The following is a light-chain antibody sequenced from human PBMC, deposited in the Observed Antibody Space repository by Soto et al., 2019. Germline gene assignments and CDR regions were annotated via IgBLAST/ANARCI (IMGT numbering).Light chain of an antibody. CDR1: SSDAGGYNY. Sequence: QSALTQPPSASGSPGQSVTISCTGTSSDAGGYNYVSWYQQHPGKAPKLMIYEVTKRPSGVPDRFSGSKSGNTASLTVSGLQAEDEADYYCCSYAGSNNLKVFGTGTEVTVL. CDR2: EVT. J-gene: IGLJ1*01. CDR3: CSYAGSNNLKV. V-gene: IGLV2-8*01.